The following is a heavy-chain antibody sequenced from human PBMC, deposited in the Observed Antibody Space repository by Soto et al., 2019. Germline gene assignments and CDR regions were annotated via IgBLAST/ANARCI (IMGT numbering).Heavy chain of an antibody. Sequence: QVQLVESGGGVVQPGRSLRLSCAASGFTFSSYAMHWVRQAPGKGLEWVAVISYDGSNKYYADSVKGRFTISRDNSKNTVYLKINSLSVEDPAVYYWARESEDSRSSILSIHSWGQGTLVTVSS. CDR1: GFTFSSYA. CDR3: ARESEDSRSSILSIHS. V-gene: IGHV3-30-3*01. J-gene: IGHJ4*02. D-gene: IGHD6-6*01. CDR2: ISYDGSNK.